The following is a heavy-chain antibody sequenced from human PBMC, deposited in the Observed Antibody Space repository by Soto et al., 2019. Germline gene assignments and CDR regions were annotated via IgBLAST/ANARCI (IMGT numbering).Heavy chain of an antibody. D-gene: IGHD3-16*02. V-gene: IGHV1-18*01. CDR3: ARVAYDYVWGSYRPEYFDY. CDR1: GYTFTSYG. J-gene: IGHJ4*02. CDR2: ISAYNGNT. Sequence: ASVKVSCKASGYTFTSYGISWVRQAPGQGLEWMGWISAYNGNTNYAQKLQGRVTMTTDTSTSTAYMELRSLRSDDTAVYYCARVAYDYVWGSYRPEYFDYWGQGTLVTVSS.